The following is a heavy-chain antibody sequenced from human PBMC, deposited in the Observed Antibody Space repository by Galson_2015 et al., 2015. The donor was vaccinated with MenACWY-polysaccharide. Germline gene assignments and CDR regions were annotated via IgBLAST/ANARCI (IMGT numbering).Heavy chain of an antibody. Sequence: EPLSLTCTVSGGSLSSYYWSWIRPPPGKGLEWIGYIYYSGSTNYNPSLKSRVTISVDTSKNQFSLKLSSVTAADTAVYYCARGGSGYFDYWGQGTLVTVSS. CDR2: IYYSGST. CDR3: ARGGSGYFDY. J-gene: IGHJ4*02. V-gene: IGHV4-59*01. CDR1: GGSLSSYY. D-gene: IGHD3-22*01.